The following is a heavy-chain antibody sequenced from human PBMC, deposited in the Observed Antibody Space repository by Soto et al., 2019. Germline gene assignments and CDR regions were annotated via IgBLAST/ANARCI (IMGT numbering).Heavy chain of an antibody. Sequence: VQLQESGPGLVKPSQTLSLTCTVSGGSISSGDYYWSWIRQPPGKGLEWIGYIYDSGSTYYNSSLKSRVNITLDTSKNQFSLMLTSVTAADTAVYYCARDNGVGPWGQGTLVTVSS. CDR3: ARDNGVGP. V-gene: IGHV4-30-4*01. CDR1: GGSISSGDYY. D-gene: IGHD2-8*01. J-gene: IGHJ5*02. CDR2: IYDSGST.